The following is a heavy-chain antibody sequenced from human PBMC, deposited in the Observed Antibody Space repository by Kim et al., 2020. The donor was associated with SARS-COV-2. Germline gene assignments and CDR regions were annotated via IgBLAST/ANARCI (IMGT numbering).Heavy chain of an antibody. CDR3: ARHGRRGIAAAGV. V-gene: IGHV4-39*01. D-gene: IGHD6-13*01. CDR2: IYYSGST. Sequence: SETLSLTCPLSGAHISSSSYYWGWIRQPPGPGLEWIGRIYYSGSTYYNPSLKSRVPISVDTSKNQFALKLSPVTAADPAVSYCARHGRRGIAAAGVWGQGTLVTVPS. J-gene: IGHJ4*02. CDR1: GAHISSSSYY.